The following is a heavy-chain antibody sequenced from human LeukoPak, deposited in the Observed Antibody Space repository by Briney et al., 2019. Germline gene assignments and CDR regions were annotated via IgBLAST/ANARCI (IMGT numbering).Heavy chain of an antibody. Sequence: QTLSLTCAISGDSFSSNSVTWNWIRQSPSRGLEWLGRTYYRSTWYNDYAVSVRGRITVNPDTSKNQFSLHLNSVTPEGTAVYYCARRLTQYDCFDPWGQGILVTVSS. V-gene: IGHV6-1*01. CDR2: TYYRSTWYN. J-gene: IGHJ5*02. D-gene: IGHD2-2*01. CDR3: ARRLTQYDCFDP. CDR1: GDSFSSNSVT.